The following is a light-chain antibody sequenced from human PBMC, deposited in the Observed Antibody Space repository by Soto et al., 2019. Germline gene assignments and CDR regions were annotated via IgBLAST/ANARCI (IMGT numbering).Light chain of an antibody. CDR2: SNN. J-gene: IGLJ3*02. CDR1: SSNIGSNT. V-gene: IGLV1-44*01. Sequence: QSVLTQPPSASGTPGQRVTISCSGSSSNIGSNTVNWYQQLPGTAPKLLIHSNNQRPSGVPDRFSGSKSGASASLAISGLQSEDEADYYCEAWDDSLNGHWVFGGGTKLTVL. CDR3: EAWDDSLNGHWV.